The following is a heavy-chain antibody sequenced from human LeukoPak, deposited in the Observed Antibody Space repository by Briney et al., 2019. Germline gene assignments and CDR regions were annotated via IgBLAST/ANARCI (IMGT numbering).Heavy chain of an antibody. CDR1: GYTFTGYY. CDR3: ARDITPSYYYDSSGTPPDY. D-gene: IGHD3-22*01. CDR2: INPNSGGT. J-gene: IGHJ4*02. Sequence: ASVKVSCKASGYTFTGYYMHWVRQAPGQELEWMGWINPNSGGTNYAQKFQGRVTMTRDTSISTAYMELSRLRSDDTAVYYCARDITPSYYYDSSGTPPDYWGQGTLVTVSS. V-gene: IGHV1-2*02.